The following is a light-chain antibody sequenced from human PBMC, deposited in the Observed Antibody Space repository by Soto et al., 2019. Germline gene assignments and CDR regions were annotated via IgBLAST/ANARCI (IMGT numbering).Light chain of an antibody. J-gene: IGLJ2*01. CDR2: ANN. CDR3: QSYDSSMISLV. V-gene: IGLV1-40*01. CDR1: SSNIGAGYG. Sequence: QAVVTQPPSVSGAPGQRVTISCTGGSSNIGAGYGVSWYQQLPGTAPKLLMFANNNRPSGVPDRFSGSKSDTSASLAITGLQAEDEADYYCQSYDSSMISLVFGGGTKLTVL.